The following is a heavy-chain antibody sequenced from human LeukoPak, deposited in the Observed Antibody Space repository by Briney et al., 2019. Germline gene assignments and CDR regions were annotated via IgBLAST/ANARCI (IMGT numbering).Heavy chain of an antibody. Sequence: SETLSLNCSGSGGSISSYHWSWIRQPPGKGLEWIGYIYYSGSTNYNPSLKSRVTISVDTSKNQFSLKLSSVTAADTAVYHCARDREGGPYGPAFDIWGQGTMVTVSS. V-gene: IGHV4-59*01. J-gene: IGHJ3*02. D-gene: IGHD3-16*01. CDR2: IYYSGST. CDR3: ARDREGGPYGPAFDI. CDR1: GGSISSYH.